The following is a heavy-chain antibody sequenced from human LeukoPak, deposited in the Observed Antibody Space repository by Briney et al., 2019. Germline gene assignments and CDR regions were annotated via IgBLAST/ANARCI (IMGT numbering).Heavy chain of an antibody. CDR2: IWYEGSKK. CDR1: GFTFSSHG. V-gene: IGHV3-33*01. D-gene: IGHD5-18*01. J-gene: IGHJ4*02. Sequence: GGSLRLSCAASGFTFSSHGMHWVRQAPGKGLEGVAVIWYEGSKKYHADSVKGRFTISRDNSKNTLYLQMTSLRAEDTAVYYCARDLLGYSYDAYYFDFWGQGTLVTVSS. CDR3: ARDLLGYSYDAYYFDF.